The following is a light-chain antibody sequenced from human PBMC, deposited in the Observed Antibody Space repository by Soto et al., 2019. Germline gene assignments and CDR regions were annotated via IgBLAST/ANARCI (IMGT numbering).Light chain of an antibody. CDR2: EGS. V-gene: IGLV2-23*01. CDR3: SLYAGSSTPLYV. CDR1: SSDVGSYNV. Sequence: QSVVTRPAAVSGSRGQSITFSCTGTSSDVGSYNVVSWYQQHPGKAPKLMIYEGSKRPSRVSNRVSGSKSGNTASLTFSGLQAEDKPDYYCSLYAGSSTPLYVFGPGPKV. J-gene: IGLJ1*01.